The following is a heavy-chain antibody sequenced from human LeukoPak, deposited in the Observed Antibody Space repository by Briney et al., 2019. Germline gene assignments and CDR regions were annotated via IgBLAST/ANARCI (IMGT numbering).Heavy chain of an antibody. D-gene: IGHD4-17*01. CDR1: GGSISSSNW. V-gene: IGHV4-4*02. CDR3: VRPTTVTKGPSEDYYYMDV. Sequence: PSETLSLTCAVSGGSISSSNWWSWVRQPPGKGLEWIGEIYHSGSTNYNPSLKSRVTISVDKSKNQFSLKLSSVTAADTAVYYCVRPTTVTKGPSEDYYYMDVWGKGTTLTVSS. J-gene: IGHJ6*03. CDR2: IYHSGST.